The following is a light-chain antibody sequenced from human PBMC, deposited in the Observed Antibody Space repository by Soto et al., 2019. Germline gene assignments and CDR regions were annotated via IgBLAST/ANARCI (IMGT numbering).Light chain of an antibody. CDR2: AAS. V-gene: IGKV3-20*01. CDR3: QQYDASPLT. CDR1: QTLSTNS. Sequence: EIVLTQSPGILSLSPGERATLSCRASQTLSTNSLAWYQQRPGQTPRLLIYAASTRNTDIPDRFNGSGSGTDFALTISRLEPEDFALYYCQQYDASPLTFGPGTIVDVK. J-gene: IGKJ3*01.